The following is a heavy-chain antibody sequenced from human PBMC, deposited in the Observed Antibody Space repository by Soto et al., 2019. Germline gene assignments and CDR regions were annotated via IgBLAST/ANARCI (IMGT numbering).Heavy chain of an antibody. CDR3: TRHPLDGPMEIDY. J-gene: IGHJ4*02. Sequence: GESLKISCKGSGYSFNNYWIGWVRQIPGKGLEWMGIIYPGDSATKYSPSFQGQVTISVDKSITTAYLQWSSLQASDTAIYYCTRHPLDGPMEIDYWGQGTLVTVSS. V-gene: IGHV5-51*01. D-gene: IGHD3-3*01. CDR1: GYSFNNYW. CDR2: IYPGDSAT.